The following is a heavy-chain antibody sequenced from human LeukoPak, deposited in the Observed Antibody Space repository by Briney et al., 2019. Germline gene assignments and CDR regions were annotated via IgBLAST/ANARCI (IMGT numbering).Heavy chain of an antibody. CDR1: GGSISSYY. CDR3: ARDGNYDFWSGLIDY. Sequence: SETLSLTCTVSGGSISSYYWSWIRQPPGKGLECIGRIYTNGSTNYNPFLKSRVTMSVDTSKNQFSLRLSTVTAADTAVYYCARDGNYDFWSGLIDYWGQGTLVTVSS. V-gene: IGHV4-4*07. CDR2: IYTNGST. J-gene: IGHJ4*02. D-gene: IGHD3-3*01.